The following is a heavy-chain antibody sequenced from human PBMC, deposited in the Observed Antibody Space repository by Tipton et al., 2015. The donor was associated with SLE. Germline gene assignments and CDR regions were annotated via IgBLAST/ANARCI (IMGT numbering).Heavy chain of an antibody. CDR2: IHFSGTT. CDR3: ARDGVPAADVLYYYYYYMDV. D-gene: IGHD2-2*01. CDR1: GGSIWNSDRH. V-gene: IGHV4-39*07. J-gene: IGHJ6*03. Sequence: TLSLTCTVSGGSIWNSDRHWGWIRQPPGKGLEWIANIHFSGTTYYNPSLKSRVTMSVDTSKNQFSLKLSSVTAADTAVYYCARDGVPAADVLYYYYYYMDVWGKGTTVTVSS.